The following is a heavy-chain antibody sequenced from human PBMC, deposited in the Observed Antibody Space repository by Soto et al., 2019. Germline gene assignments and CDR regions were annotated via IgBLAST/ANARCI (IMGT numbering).Heavy chain of an antibody. Sequence: GGSLRLSCAASGFTFSSYSMNWVRQALGKGLEWVSYMSGSSSTIRYADSVKGRFTISRDNAKNSLYLQMNSLRDEDTAVYYCARSEFYFGSSGYHFDYWGQGTLVTVSS. CDR1: GFTFSSYS. CDR2: MSGSSSTI. V-gene: IGHV3-48*02. J-gene: IGHJ4*02. CDR3: ARSEFYFGSSGYHFDY. D-gene: IGHD3-22*01.